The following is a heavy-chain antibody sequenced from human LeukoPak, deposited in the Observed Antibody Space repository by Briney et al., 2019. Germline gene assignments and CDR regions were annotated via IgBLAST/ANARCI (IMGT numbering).Heavy chain of an antibody. Sequence: SETLSLTCAVSGGSISSSNWWNWVRQTPGKGLEWIGSIYYSGSTYYNPSLKSRVTISVDTSKNQFSLKLSSVTAADTAVYYCARDLYDSSGYRDAFDIWGQGTMVTVSS. V-gene: IGHV4-4*02. J-gene: IGHJ3*02. CDR3: ARDLYDSSGYRDAFDI. D-gene: IGHD3-22*01. CDR1: GGSISSSNW. CDR2: IYYSGST.